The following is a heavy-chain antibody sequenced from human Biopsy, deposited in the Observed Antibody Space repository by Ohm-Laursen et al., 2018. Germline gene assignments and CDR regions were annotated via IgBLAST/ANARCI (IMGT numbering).Heavy chain of an antibody. CDR2: ISDIGSST. D-gene: IGHD2-15*01. Sequence: SLRLSCTATGFTFSNYAMTWVRQAPGKGLEWVSAISDIGSSTFYSDFVKGRFTISRDNSKKTLYLQMNSLRAEDTAIYYCAKDQPDLAVVVAAHWYFDLWGRGTLVTVSS. CDR1: GFTFSNYA. V-gene: IGHV3-23*01. J-gene: IGHJ2*01. CDR3: AKDQPDLAVVVAAHWYFDL.